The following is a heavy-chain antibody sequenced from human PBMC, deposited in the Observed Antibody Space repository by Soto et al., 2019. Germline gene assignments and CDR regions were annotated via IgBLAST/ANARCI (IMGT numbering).Heavy chain of an antibody. CDR1: SISTYY. Sequence: PSETLSLTCNVDSISTYYWNWIRQPPGKGPEWIGYIYHSGITNYNPSLETRVTISLDTSRNQFPLKLNSVTAADTAVYYCATRPPGIWAAVFDYWSQGTLVTVS. CDR3: ATRPPGIWAAVFDY. D-gene: IGHD3-10*01. CDR2: IYHSGIT. V-gene: IGHV4-59*01. J-gene: IGHJ4*02.